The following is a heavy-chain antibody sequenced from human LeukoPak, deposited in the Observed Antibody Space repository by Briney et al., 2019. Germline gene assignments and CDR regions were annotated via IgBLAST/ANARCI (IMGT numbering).Heavy chain of an antibody. J-gene: IGHJ6*03. CDR3: ARYVSYDFWSGYQIYHYYYYMDV. CDR2: ISSSSSYI. CDR1: GFTFSSYS. D-gene: IGHD3-3*01. V-gene: IGHV3-21*01. Sequence: GGSLRLSCAASGFTFSSYSMNWVRQAPGKGLEWVSSISSSSSYIYYADSVKGRFTISRDNAKNSLYLQMNSLRAEDTAVYYCARYVSYDFWSGYQIYHYYYYMDVWGKGTTVTVSS.